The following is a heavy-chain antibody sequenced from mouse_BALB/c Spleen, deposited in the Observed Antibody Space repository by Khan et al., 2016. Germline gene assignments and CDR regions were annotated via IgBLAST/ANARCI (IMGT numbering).Heavy chain of an antibody. V-gene: IGHV1-52*01. J-gene: IGHJ2*01. CDR1: GHPFTTYW. Sequence: QVQLQQPGAELVMPGASVKLSCKASGHPFTTYWMNWFKQRPEQGLEWIGRIDPYDSETHYDQKFKDKAILTVDKSSSTAYMQLSSLTSEDSAVYYCARGSKVCDYWGQGTTLTVSS. CDR3: ARGSKVCDY. CDR2: IDPYDSET.